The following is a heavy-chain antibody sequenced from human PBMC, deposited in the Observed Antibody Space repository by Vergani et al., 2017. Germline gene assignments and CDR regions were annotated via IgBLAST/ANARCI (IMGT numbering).Heavy chain of an antibody. J-gene: IGHJ3*02. CDR2: INHSGST. Sequence: QVQLQQWGAGLLKPSETLSLTCAVYGGSFSGYYWSWIRQPPGKGLEWIGEINHSGSTNYNPSLKSRVTISVDTSKNQFSLKLSSVTAADTAVYYCARDNTYYDFWSGYYHGNEDAFDIWGQGTMVTVSS. CDR1: GGSFSGYY. CDR3: ARDNTYYDFWSGYYHGNEDAFDI. D-gene: IGHD3-3*01. V-gene: IGHV4-34*01.